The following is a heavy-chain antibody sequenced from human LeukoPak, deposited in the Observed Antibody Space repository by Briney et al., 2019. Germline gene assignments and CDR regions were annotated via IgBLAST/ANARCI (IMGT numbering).Heavy chain of an antibody. CDR3: ARVGWNDSPLYYFDY. Sequence: SETLSLTCTVSGGSISSGDYYWGWIRQPPGKGLEWIGRIYTSGSTNYNPSLKSRVTMSVDTSKNQFSLKLSSVTAADTAVYYCARVGWNDSPLYYFDYWGQGTLVTVSS. V-gene: IGHV4-61*02. J-gene: IGHJ4*02. CDR1: GGSISSGDYY. D-gene: IGHD1-1*01. CDR2: IYTSGST.